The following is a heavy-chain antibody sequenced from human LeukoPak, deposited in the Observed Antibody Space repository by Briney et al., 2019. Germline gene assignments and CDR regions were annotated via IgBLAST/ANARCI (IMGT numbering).Heavy chain of an antibody. CDR2: IYYSGST. J-gene: IGHJ5*02. Sequence: PSETLSLTCTVSGGSISSYYWSWIRQPPGKGLEWIGYIYYSGSTNYNPSLKSRVTISVDTSKNQFSLKLSSVTAADTAVYYCAREPPYCSSTSCYGVWFDPWGQGTLVTVSS. V-gene: IGHV4-59*12. D-gene: IGHD2-2*01. CDR3: AREPPYCSSTSCYGVWFDP. CDR1: GGSISSYY.